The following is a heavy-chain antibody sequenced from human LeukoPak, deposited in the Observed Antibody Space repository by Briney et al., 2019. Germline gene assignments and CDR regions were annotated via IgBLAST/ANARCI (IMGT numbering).Heavy chain of an antibody. V-gene: IGHV3-23*01. D-gene: IGHD5-18*01. CDR2: ISGRGDST. J-gene: IGHJ3*02. Sequence: PGGSLRLSCAASGFTLSSYAMSWGCQAPGKRLGGVSVISGRGDSTYYADSVTGRFNIPGHNSKNTLHLQMNSLRADDTAVYYCTRGWIQLWNDAFDIWGQGTMVTVSS. CDR3: TRGWIQLWNDAFDI. CDR1: GFTLSSYA.